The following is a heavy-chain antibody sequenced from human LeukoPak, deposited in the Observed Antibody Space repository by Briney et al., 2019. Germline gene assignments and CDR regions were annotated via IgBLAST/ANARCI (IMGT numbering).Heavy chain of an antibody. CDR3: ARGGTLVRGTDDALDI. D-gene: IGHD3-10*01. CDR1: GYTFTDYY. Sequence: ASVKVSCEASGYTFTDYYIHWVRPAPGQGLEWMGWINTNSGGTNYAQKFHGRVTMTRETSISTVYMELSRLRSDDTAVYSCARGGTLVRGTDDALDIWGQGTMVTVS. CDR2: INTNSGGT. V-gene: IGHV1-2*02. J-gene: IGHJ3*02.